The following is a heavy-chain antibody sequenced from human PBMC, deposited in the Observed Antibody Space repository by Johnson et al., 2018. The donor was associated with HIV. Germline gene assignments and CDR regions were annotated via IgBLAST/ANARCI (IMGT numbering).Heavy chain of an antibody. Sequence: MLLVESGGGVVRPGGSLRLSCAASGFTFDDFGMGWVRQAPGKGLEWVSGINWNGGRTGYADSVKGRFTISRDNAKNSLYLQMNSVRGEDTALYYCARAGGAVRVNGFDMWGQGTMVTVSS. D-gene: IGHD6-19*01. CDR3: ARAGGAVRVNGFDM. J-gene: IGHJ3*02. CDR2: INWNGGRT. V-gene: IGHV3-20*04. CDR1: GFTFDDFG.